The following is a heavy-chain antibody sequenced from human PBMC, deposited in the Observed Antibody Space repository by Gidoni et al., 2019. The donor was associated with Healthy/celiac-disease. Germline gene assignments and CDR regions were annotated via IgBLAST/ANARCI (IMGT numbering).Heavy chain of an antibody. CDR1: GFTFRSYA. CDR2: ISGSGGST. CDR3: AKDSTVVTPGGDY. J-gene: IGHJ4*02. D-gene: IGHD2-21*02. Sequence: VQLLESGGGLVQPGGSLRPSCAASGFTFRSYAMSWVRQAPGKGLEWVSAISGSGGSTYYADSVKGRFTISRDNSKNTLYLQMNSLRAEDTAVYYCAKDSTVVTPGGDYWGQGTLVTVSS. V-gene: IGHV3-23*01.